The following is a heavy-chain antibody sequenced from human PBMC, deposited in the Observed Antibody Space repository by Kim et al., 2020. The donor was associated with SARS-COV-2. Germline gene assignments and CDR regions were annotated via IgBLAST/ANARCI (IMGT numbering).Heavy chain of an antibody. J-gene: IGHJ4*01. V-gene: IGHV3-30*04. CDR2: ISYDGSNK. D-gene: IGHD1-26*01. Sequence: GGSLRLSCAASGFTFSSYAMHWVRQAPGKGLEWVAVISYDGSNKYYADSVKGRFTISRDNSKNTLYLQMNSLRAEDTAVYYCARGGKWELLSNWGGVDY. CDR3: ARGGKWELLSNWGGVDY. CDR1: GFTFSSYA.